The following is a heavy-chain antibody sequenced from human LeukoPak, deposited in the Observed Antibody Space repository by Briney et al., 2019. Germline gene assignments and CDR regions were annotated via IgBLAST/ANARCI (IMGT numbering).Heavy chain of an antibody. CDR3: ARGGESYKTVWFGELPTGWFNP. J-gene: IGHJ5*02. D-gene: IGHD3-10*01. Sequence: SETLSLTCTVSGGSISSGSYYWSWIRQPAGKGLEWVGRIYTSGSTNYNPSLKSRVTISVDTSKNQFSLKLSSVTAADTAVYYCARGGESYKTVWFGELPTGWFNPWGQGTLVTVSS. V-gene: IGHV4-61*02. CDR2: IYTSGST. CDR1: GGSISSGSYY.